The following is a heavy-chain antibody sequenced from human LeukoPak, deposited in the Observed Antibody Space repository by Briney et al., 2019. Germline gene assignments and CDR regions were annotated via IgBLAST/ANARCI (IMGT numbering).Heavy chain of an antibody. J-gene: IGHJ4*02. Sequence: ASVKVSCKASGYTFTGYYMHWVRQAPGQGLEWMGRINPNSGGTNYAQKFQGRVTMTRDTSISTAYMELSRLRSDDTAVYYCARVPAASSYDFWSGYIYFFDYWGQGTLVTVSS. CDR1: GYTFTGYY. CDR3: ARVPAASSYDFWSGYIYFFDY. V-gene: IGHV1-2*06. D-gene: IGHD3-3*01. CDR2: INPNSGGT.